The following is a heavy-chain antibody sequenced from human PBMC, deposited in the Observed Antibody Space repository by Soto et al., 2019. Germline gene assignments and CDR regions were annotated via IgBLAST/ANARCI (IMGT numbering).Heavy chain of an antibody. CDR1: GYTFSSFG. V-gene: IGHV1-18*01. CDR3: ARDSRYGNYGAPFDY. J-gene: IGHJ4*02. CDR2: ISGYHGDT. D-gene: IGHD1-7*01. Sequence: ASVKVSCKASGYTFSSFGINWVRQAPGQGLEWMGWISGYHGDTKIAQKFQGRVTIATDTSTSTAYMEVRSLRSDDTAVYYCARDSRYGNYGAPFDYWGQGALVTVSS.